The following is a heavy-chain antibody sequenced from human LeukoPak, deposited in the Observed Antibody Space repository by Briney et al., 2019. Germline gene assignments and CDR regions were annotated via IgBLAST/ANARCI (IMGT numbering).Heavy chain of an antibody. CDR3: ARRTTFPVVGMDV. D-gene: IGHD1-7*01. CDR1: GGSISSNIW. J-gene: IGHJ6*02. V-gene: IGHV4-4*02. Sequence: SETLSLTCAVSGGSISSNIWWTWARQPPGKGLEWIGEIFHSGSPNYTPSLKSRVTISVDKSKNQFSLKLSSVTAADTAVYYCARRTTFPVVGMDVWGLGTTVTVSS. CDR2: IFHSGSP.